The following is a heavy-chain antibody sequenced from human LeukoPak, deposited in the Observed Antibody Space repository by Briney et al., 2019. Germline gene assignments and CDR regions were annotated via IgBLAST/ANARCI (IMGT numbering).Heavy chain of an antibody. V-gene: IGHV3-48*02. CDR2: ITRSSSAV. CDR3: ARESSIDY. CDR1: GFTVSSNY. Sequence: GGSLRLSCAASGFTVSSNYMNWVRQAPGKGLEWVSYITRSSSAVYYADSVKGRFTISRDNAKNSLYLQMNNLRDEDTAVYYCARESSIDYWGQGTLVTVSS. J-gene: IGHJ4*02.